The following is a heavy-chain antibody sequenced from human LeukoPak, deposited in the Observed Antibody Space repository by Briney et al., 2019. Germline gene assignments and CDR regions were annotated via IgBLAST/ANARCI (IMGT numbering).Heavy chain of an antibody. CDR3: ARDRIAVAATSWDAFDI. Sequence: SQTLSLTCAISGDSVPSNSAAWSWIRQSPSRGLEWLGRTYYRSKWFKDYAASVKSRITINPDTSKNQFSLQMNSVTPEDTAVYYCARDRIAVAATSWDAFDIWGQGTMVTVSS. CDR1: GDSVPSNSAA. J-gene: IGHJ3*02. D-gene: IGHD6-19*01. CDR2: TYYRSKWFK. V-gene: IGHV6-1*01.